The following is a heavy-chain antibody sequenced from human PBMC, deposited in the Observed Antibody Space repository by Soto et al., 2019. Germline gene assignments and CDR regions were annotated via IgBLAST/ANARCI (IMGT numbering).Heavy chain of an antibody. CDR3: ASSYGSGYRAFDY. CDR2: INPILSMS. V-gene: IGHV1-69*02. Sequence: QVQLVQSGAEVKKPGSSVRVSCKASGDTFTFYSINWVRQALGLGLEWMGRINPILSMSNYAQRFQGRVTMTADKSTSSAYMELSSLRSEDTAMYYCASSYGSGYRAFDYWGQGALVTVSS. J-gene: IGHJ4*02. D-gene: IGHD3-10*01. CDR1: GDTFTFYS.